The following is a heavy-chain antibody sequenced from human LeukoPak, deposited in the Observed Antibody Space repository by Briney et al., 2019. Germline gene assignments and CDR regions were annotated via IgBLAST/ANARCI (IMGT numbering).Heavy chain of an antibody. CDR1: GYSISSGYY. Sequence: SSETLSLTCTVSGYSISSGYYWGWIRQPPGKGLERIGSIYHSGSTYYNPSLKSRVTISVDTSKNQFSLKLSSVTAADTAVYYCARDGVVAINWFDPWGRGTLVTVSS. D-gene: IGHD3-22*01. J-gene: IGHJ5*02. CDR3: ARDGVVAINWFDP. CDR2: IYHSGST. V-gene: IGHV4-38-2*02.